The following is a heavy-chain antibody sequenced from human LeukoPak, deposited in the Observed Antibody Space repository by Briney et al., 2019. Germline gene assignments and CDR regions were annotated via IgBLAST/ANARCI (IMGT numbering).Heavy chain of an antibody. CDR3: AKKVTTGSRSLGAFDI. V-gene: IGHV3-21*01. CDR1: GFIFSAYS. D-gene: IGHD3-10*01. CDR2: ISGGSNYI. J-gene: IGHJ3*02. Sequence: PGGSLRLSCAASGFIFSAYSMNRVRQSPGKGLEWVSSISGGSNYIYYADSVKGRFTISRDNAKNSLFLQMNSLRAEDTAVYYCAKKVTTGSRSLGAFDIWGQGTMVTVSS.